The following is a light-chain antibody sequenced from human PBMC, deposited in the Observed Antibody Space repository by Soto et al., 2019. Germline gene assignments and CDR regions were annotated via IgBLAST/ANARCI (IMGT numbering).Light chain of an antibody. Sequence: QSALTQPASVSGSPGQSITISCTGTTSDVGSYNLVSWYQQHPGKALKVMIYEVSKRPSGVSNRFSGSKSGNTASLTISGLQAEDEADYYCCSYAGSSTFVVFGGGTQLTVL. CDR2: EVS. V-gene: IGLV2-23*02. J-gene: IGLJ2*01. CDR1: TSDVGSYNL. CDR3: CSYAGSSTFVV.